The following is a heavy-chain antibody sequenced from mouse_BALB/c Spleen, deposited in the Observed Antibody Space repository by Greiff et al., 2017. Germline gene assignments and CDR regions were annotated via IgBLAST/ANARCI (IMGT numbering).Heavy chain of an antibody. CDR1: GFTFSSYA. V-gene: IGHV5-6-5*01. Sequence: DVMLVESGGGLVKPGGSLKLSCAASGFTFSSYAMSWVRQTPEKRLEWVASISSGGSTYYPDSVKGRFTISRDNARNILYLQMSSLRSEDTAMYYCAREGITTVVGGLDYWGQGTTLTVSS. CDR3: AREGITTVVGGLDY. J-gene: IGHJ2*01. D-gene: IGHD1-1*01. CDR2: ISSGGST.